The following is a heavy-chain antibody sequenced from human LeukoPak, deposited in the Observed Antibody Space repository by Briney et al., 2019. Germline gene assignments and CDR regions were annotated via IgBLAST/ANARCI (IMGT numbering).Heavy chain of an antibody. Sequence: PGRSLRLSCAASGFNLSSYAMLYVGQAPGKRLEGVADISYDGSNKYYAASVKSRFTISRDHSKNPLYLQMNSLRAEDTAVYYCAREGNYGDYLFDYWGQGTLVTVSS. V-gene: IGHV3-30*04. CDR1: GFNLSSYA. CDR3: AREGNYGDYLFDY. J-gene: IGHJ4*02. D-gene: IGHD4-17*01. CDR2: ISYDGSNK.